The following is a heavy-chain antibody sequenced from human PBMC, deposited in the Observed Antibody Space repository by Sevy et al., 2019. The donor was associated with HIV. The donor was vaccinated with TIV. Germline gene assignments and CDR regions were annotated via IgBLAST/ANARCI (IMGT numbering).Heavy chain of an antibody. Sequence: GGSLRLSCAASGFTFSYYGIHWVRQAPGKGLEWVAFITYDGCNKHYADSVKGRFTISRDNSENTLYLQMNSLRAEDTAMYYCARDRKVVLVVYAIPFDAFDIWGQGTLVTVSS. CDR2: ITYDGCNK. J-gene: IGHJ3*02. CDR3: ARDRKVVLVVYAIPFDAFDI. V-gene: IGHV3-30*02. D-gene: IGHD2-8*02. CDR1: GFTFSYYG.